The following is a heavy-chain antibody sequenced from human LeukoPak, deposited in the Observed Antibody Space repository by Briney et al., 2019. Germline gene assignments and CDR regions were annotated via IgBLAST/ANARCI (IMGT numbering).Heavy chain of an antibody. CDR1: GGTFSSYA. CDR2: IIPIFGTA. J-gene: IGHJ4*02. V-gene: IGHV1-69*13. Sequence: SVKVSCKASGGTFSSYAISWVRQAPGQGLEWMGGIIPIFGTANYAQKFQGRVTITADESTSTAYMELSSLRSEDTAVYYCAKGVWAVTHFDYWGQGTLVTVSS. D-gene: IGHD3-10*02. CDR3: AKGVWAVTHFDY.